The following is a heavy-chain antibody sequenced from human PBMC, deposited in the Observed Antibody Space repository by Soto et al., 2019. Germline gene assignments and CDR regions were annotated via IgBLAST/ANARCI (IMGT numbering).Heavy chain of an antibody. CDR2: IKSDGSTT. V-gene: IGHV3-74*03. CDR1: GFTFSNKW. CDR3: ASAAPFNYGGNSGFDF. D-gene: IGHD4-17*01. J-gene: IGHJ4*02. Sequence: PGGSLRLSCAASGFTFSNKWIHWVRQAPGKGLVWVSGIKSDGSTTTYADSVKGRFTISGDNAKNTLYLQMNSLRAEDTAVYYCASAAPFNYGGNSGFDFWGQGTLVTVSS.